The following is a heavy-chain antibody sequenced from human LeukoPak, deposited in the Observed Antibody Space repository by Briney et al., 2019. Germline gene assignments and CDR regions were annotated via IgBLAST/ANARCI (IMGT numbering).Heavy chain of an antibody. J-gene: IGHJ3*01. V-gene: IGHV3-74*01. D-gene: IGHD1-26*01. CDR3: ASDRGGWSF. CDR2: ITGDGSST. CDR1: GFTFSNYW. Sequence: GGSLRLSCAPSGFTFSNYWMHWVRHAPGKGLVWVSRITGDGSSTSYADSVKGRFTISRDNAKNTLYLQMNSLRAEDTAVYYCASDRGGWSFWGQGTMVTVSS.